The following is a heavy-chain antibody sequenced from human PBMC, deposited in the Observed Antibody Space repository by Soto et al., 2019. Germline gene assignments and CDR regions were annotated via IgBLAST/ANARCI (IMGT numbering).Heavy chain of an antibody. CDR1: GFTFSTYW. Sequence: GGSLRLSCAASGFTFSTYWMNWVRQAPGKGLVWVSLINPDGSTTTYADSVKGRFTIFRGNAKNTVYLQMTSLRVEDTAVYYCARDLRGSPDYWGQGTLVTVSS. CDR2: INPDGSTT. CDR3: ARDLRGSPDY. D-gene: IGHD1-26*01. J-gene: IGHJ4*02. V-gene: IGHV3-74*01.